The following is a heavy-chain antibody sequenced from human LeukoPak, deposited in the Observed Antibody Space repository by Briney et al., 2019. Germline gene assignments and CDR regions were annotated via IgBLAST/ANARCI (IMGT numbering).Heavy chain of an antibody. CDR2: IYYSGST. Sequence: PSETLSLTCTVSGGSISSGGYYWSWIRQHPGKGLEWIGYIYYSGSTYYNPSLKSRVTISVDTSKNQFSLKLSSVTAAGTAVYYCARGVAVAGNWFDPWGQGTLVTVSS. CDR1: GGSISSGGYY. J-gene: IGHJ5*02. V-gene: IGHV4-31*03. D-gene: IGHD6-19*01. CDR3: ARGVAVAGNWFDP.